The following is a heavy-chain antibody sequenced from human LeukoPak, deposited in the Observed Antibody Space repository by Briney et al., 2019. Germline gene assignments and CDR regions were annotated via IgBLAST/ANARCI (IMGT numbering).Heavy chain of an antibody. CDR1: GVTFSSYA. CDR3: ASPPPRRGYSYGYDAFDI. Sequence: ASVKVSCKASGVTFSSYAISWVRQAPGQGLEWMGGIIPIFGTANYAQKFQGRVTITADKSTSTAYMELSSLRSEDTAVYYCASPPPRRGYSYGYDAFDIWGQGTMVTVSS. V-gene: IGHV1-69*06. J-gene: IGHJ3*02. D-gene: IGHD5-18*01. CDR2: IIPIFGTA.